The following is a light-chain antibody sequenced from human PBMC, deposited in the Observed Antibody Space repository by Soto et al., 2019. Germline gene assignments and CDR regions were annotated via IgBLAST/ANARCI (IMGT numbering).Light chain of an antibody. V-gene: IGLV2-14*01. CDR3: SSYTSSSTL. CDR2: DVS. J-gene: IGLJ2*01. Sequence: QSALTQPASVSGSPGQSITISCTGTSSDVGDYNYVSWYQQHPGKAPKLMIYDVSNRPSGVSNRFSGSKSGNTASLTISGLQADDEADYYCSSYTSSSTLFGGGTKLT. CDR1: SSDVGDYNY.